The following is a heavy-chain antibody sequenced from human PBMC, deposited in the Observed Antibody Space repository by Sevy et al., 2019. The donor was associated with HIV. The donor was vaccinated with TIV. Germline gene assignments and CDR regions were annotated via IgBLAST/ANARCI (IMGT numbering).Heavy chain of an antibody. V-gene: IGHV4-4*07. CDR3: ARDLPAAGAFDI. CDR2: IYTSGST. Sequence: SETLSLTCTVSGGSISSYYWSWIRQPAGKGLGWIGRIYTSGSTNYNPSLKSRVTMSVDTSKNQFSLKLSSVTAADTAVYYCARDLPAAGAFDIWGQGTMVTVSS. CDR1: GGSISSYY. J-gene: IGHJ3*02. D-gene: IGHD6-13*01.